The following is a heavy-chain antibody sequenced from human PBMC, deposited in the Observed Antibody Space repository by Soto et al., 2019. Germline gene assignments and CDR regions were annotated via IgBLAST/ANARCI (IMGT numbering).Heavy chain of an antibody. CDR3: ARDPTGGVEWYFDL. CDR2: ISYDGSNK. CDR1: GFTFSSYA. D-gene: IGHD3-16*01. V-gene: IGHV3-30-3*01. J-gene: IGHJ2*01. Sequence: QVQLVESGGGVVQPGRSLRLSCAASGFTFSSYAMHWVRQAPGKGLEWVAVISYDGSNKYYADSVKGRFTISRDNSKNTLYLQMNSLRAEDTAVYYCARDPTGGVEWYFDLWGRGTLVTVSS.